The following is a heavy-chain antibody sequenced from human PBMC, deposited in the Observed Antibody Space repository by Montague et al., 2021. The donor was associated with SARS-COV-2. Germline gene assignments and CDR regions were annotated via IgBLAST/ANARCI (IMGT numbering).Heavy chain of an antibody. CDR1: GFTFSSYS. J-gene: IGHJ4*02. CDR3: ARSTHYYDSSGYFDY. D-gene: IGHD3-22*01. V-gene: IGHV3-21*01. Sequence: SLRLSWAASGFTFSSYSMNWVRQAPGKGLEWVSSISSSSSYIYYADSVKGRFTISRDNAKNSLYLQMNSLRAEDTAVYYCARSTHYYDSSGYFDYWGQGTLVTVSS. CDR2: ISSSSSYI.